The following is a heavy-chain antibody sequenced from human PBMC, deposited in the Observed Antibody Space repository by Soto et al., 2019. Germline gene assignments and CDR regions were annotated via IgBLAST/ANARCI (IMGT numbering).Heavy chain of an antibody. J-gene: IGHJ4*02. CDR2: MNPNSGNT. CDR3: ARGWRYQRDLTINFDY. CDR1: GYTFTSYD. V-gene: IGHV1-8*01. Sequence: QVQLVQSGAEVKKPGASGKVSCKASGYTFTSYDINWVRQATGQGREWMGWMNPNSGNTGYAQKFQGRVTMTRNTSISTAYMELSSLRSEDTAVYYCARGWRYQRDLTINFDYWGQGTLVTVSS. D-gene: IGHD2-2*01.